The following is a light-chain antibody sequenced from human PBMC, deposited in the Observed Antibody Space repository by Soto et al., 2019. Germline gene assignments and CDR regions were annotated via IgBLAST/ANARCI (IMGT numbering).Light chain of an antibody. CDR1: QSISGY. CDR2: AAS. V-gene: IGKV1-39*01. Sequence: DIQMTQSPSSLSASVGVRVTITCRASQSISGYLNWYQQKPGKAPKMLIYAASSLQSGVPSRFSGSGSGTLFTLTISSLQPEDFATYHCQESYSTPPTFGQGTKLEIK. CDR3: QESYSTPPT. J-gene: IGKJ2*01.